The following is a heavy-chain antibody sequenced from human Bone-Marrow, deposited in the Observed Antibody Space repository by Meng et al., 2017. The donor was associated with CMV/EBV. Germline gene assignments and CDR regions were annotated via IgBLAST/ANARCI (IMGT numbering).Heavy chain of an antibody. Sequence: SETLSLTCTVSGGSISSYYWSWIRQPPGKGLEWIGYIYYSGSTNYNPSLKSRVTISVDTSKNQFSLKLSFVTAADTAVYYCARTPLLLWFGELGFDYWGQGTLVTVSS. CDR2: IYYSGST. CDR1: GGSISSYY. CDR3: ARTPLLLWFGELGFDY. V-gene: IGHV4-59*12. D-gene: IGHD3-10*01. J-gene: IGHJ4*02.